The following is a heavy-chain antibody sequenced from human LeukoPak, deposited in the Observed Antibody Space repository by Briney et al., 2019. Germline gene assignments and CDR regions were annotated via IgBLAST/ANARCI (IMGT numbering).Heavy chain of an antibody. Sequence: ASVKVSCKASGYTFTSYYMHWVRQAPGQGLEWMGIINPSGGSTSYAQKFQGRVTMTRDTSTSTVYMELSSQRSEDTAVYYCARERVAGDAFDIWGQGTMVTVSS. CDR1: GYTFTSYY. J-gene: IGHJ3*02. D-gene: IGHD6-19*01. CDR3: ARERVAGDAFDI. CDR2: INPSGGST. V-gene: IGHV1-46*01.